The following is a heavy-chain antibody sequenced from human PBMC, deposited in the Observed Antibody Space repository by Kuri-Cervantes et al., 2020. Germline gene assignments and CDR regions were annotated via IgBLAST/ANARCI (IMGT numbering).Heavy chain of an antibody. V-gene: IGHV1-46*01. Sequence: ASVKVSCKGSGGTFSSYAINWMRQAPGQGLEWMGIINPSGGSTSYAQKFQGRVTMTRDTSTSTAYMELRSLRSDDTAVYYCARDYDFWRQEIHPLDYWGQGTLVTVSS. J-gene: IGHJ4*02. CDR3: ARDYDFWRQEIHPLDY. CDR1: GGTFSSYA. CDR2: INPSGGST. D-gene: IGHD3-3*01.